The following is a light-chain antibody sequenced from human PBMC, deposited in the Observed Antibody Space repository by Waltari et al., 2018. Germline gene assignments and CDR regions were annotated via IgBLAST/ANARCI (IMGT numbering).Light chain of an antibody. CDR2: DDD. J-gene: IGLJ2*01. V-gene: IGLV6-57*04. CDR3: QSYDDTTNQV. Sequence: NFMLTQPHSVSESPGKTVTISCTRSSGSIASYYVQWYQQRPGSAPTTVIYDDDLRPSGVPDRFSGSIDSSSNSASLTISGLKTEDEDDYYCQSYDDTTNQVVGGGTKLTVL. CDR1: SGSIASYY.